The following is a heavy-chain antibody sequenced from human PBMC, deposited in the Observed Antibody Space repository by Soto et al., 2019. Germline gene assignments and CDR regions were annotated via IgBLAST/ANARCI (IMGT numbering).Heavy chain of an antibody. CDR1: GGPIRSYY. D-gene: IGHD5-12*01. J-gene: IGHJ4*02. Sequence: QVHLQESGPGLLKPSETLSLTCSVSGGPIRSYYLSWVRQAPGKGLEWIAYIAYTGITGYNPSLRSRATISGDTSQSVFSLKMTSVTAADTAVYHCAREGFSGYEALDYWGQGILVTVSS. CDR2: IAYTGIT. CDR3: AREGFSGYEALDY. V-gene: IGHV4-59*01.